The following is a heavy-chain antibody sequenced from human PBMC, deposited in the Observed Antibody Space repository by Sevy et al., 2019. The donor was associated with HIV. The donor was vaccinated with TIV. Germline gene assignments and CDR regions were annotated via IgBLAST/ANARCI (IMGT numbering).Heavy chain of an antibody. CDR2: ISSDGNNK. CDR3: AKDRGSYGSGSLLDY. V-gene: IGHV3-30*18. Sequence: GESLRLSCAASGFTFSTYGMHWVRQAPGKGLEWVTVISSDGNNKYYAASVKGRFTISRDSSKNTLYLQMNSLRAEDTAVYYCAKDRGSYGSGSLLDYWGQGTLVTVSS. CDR1: GFTFSTYG. D-gene: IGHD3-10*01. J-gene: IGHJ4*02.